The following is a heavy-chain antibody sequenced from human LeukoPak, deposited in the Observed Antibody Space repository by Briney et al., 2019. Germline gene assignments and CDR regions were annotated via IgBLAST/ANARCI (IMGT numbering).Heavy chain of an antibody. CDR2: ITGSGDTI. V-gene: IGHV3-48*03. CDR1: GFTFSNYE. Sequence: GGALRLSCAASGFTFSNYEMNWVRQAPGKGLDWVSYITGSGDTIYYAGSVRGRLTISRDNAKKSLYLQMNSLRAEDTAVYYCARGLTYYDILTGYHDRLDYFDYWGQGTLVTVSS. J-gene: IGHJ4*02. D-gene: IGHD3-9*01. CDR3: ARGLTYYDILTGYHDRLDYFDY.